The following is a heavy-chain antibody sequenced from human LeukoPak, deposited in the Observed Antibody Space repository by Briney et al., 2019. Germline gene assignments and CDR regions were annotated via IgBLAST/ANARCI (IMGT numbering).Heavy chain of an antibody. CDR2: INTYNGNT. V-gene: IGHV1-18*01. CDR3: ARIQWELLTESFDY. J-gene: IGHJ4*02. Sequence: GASVTVSCKASGYTFTSYGISWVRQAPGQGLEWMGWINTYNGNTNYAQTLQGRVTMTREISTSTAYMELRSLRSDDTAVYYCARIQWELLTESFDYWGQGTLVTVSS. CDR1: GYTFTSYG. D-gene: IGHD1-26*01.